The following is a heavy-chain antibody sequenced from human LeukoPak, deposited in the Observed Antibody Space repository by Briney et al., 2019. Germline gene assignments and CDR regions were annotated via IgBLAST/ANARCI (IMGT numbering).Heavy chain of an antibody. Sequence: AGPLSLTCAASGSTFNDYGMTWVRQAPGKGLEWVSGINWNGGSAGYADSVKGRFTISRDNAKTSLYLQMNSLRAEDTALYYCARVASRTYGDYFDYWGQGTLVTVSS. CDR3: ARVASRTYGDYFDY. CDR2: INWNGGSA. J-gene: IGHJ4*02. V-gene: IGHV3-20*04. D-gene: IGHD4-17*01. CDR1: GSTFNDYG.